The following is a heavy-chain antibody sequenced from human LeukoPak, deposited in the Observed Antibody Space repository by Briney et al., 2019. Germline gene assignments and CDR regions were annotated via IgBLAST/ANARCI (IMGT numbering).Heavy chain of an antibody. CDR3: ARGTHIVATIGGTYYYYYYMDV. Sequence: SVKVSCKASGYTFTSYGISWVRQAPGQGLEWMGGIIPIFGTANYAQKFQGRVTITADESTSTAYMELSSLRSEDTAVYYCARGTHIVATIGGTYYYYYYMDVWGKGTTVTISS. D-gene: IGHD5-12*01. CDR2: IIPIFGTA. J-gene: IGHJ6*03. CDR1: GYTFTSYG. V-gene: IGHV1-69*13.